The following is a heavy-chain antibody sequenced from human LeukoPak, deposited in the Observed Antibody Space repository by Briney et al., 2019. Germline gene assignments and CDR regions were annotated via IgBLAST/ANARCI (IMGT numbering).Heavy chain of an antibody. D-gene: IGHD3-9*01. Sequence: ASVKVSCKASGYTFTSYGISWVRQAPGQGLEWMGWISAYNGNTNYAQKLQGRVTMTEDTSTDTAYMELSSLRSEDTAVYYCATSGILTGYCDYWGQGTLVTVSS. J-gene: IGHJ4*02. CDR2: ISAYNGNT. CDR1: GYTFTSYG. CDR3: ATSGILTGYCDY. V-gene: IGHV1-18*01.